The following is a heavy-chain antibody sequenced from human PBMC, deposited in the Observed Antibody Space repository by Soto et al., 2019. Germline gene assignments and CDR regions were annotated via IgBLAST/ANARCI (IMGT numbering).Heavy chain of an antibody. CDR2: ISGSGGST. CDR3: AKVPDIVVVPAADDY. CDR1: GFTFSSYA. D-gene: IGHD2-2*01. V-gene: IGHV3-23*01. Sequence: GGSLRLSCAASGFTFSSYAMSWVRQAPGKGLEWVSAISGSGGSTYYADSVKGRFTISRDNSKNTLYLQMNSLRAEDTAVYYCAKVPDIVVVPAADDYWGQGTLVTVSS. J-gene: IGHJ4*02.